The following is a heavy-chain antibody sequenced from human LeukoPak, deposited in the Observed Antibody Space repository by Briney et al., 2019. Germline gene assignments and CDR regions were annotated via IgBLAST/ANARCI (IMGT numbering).Heavy chain of an antibody. Sequence: SETLSLTCPVSGGSISSYYWSWIRQPPGKGLEWIGYIYYSGSTNYNPSLKSRVTISVDTSKNQFSLKLSSVTAADTAVYYCARGSGSYPDYWGQGTLVTVSS. J-gene: IGHJ4*02. CDR1: GGSISSYY. D-gene: IGHD1-26*01. V-gene: IGHV4-59*01. CDR2: IYYSGST. CDR3: ARGSGSYPDY.